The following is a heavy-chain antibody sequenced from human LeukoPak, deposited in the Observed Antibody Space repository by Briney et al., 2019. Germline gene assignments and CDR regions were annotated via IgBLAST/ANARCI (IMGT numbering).Heavy chain of an antibody. CDR1: GGSTSSGSYY. Sequence: SQTLSLTCTVSGGSTSSGSYYWSWIRQPAGKGLEWIGRIYTSGSTNYNPSLKSRVTISVDTSKNQFSLKLSSVTAADTAVYYCARVPQYYHYYYMDVWGKGTTVTVSS. V-gene: IGHV4-61*02. J-gene: IGHJ6*03. CDR2: IYTSGST. CDR3: ARVPQYYHYYYMDV.